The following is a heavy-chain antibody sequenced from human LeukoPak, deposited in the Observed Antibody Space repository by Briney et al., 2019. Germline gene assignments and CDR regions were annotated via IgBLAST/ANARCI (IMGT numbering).Heavy chain of an antibody. D-gene: IGHD3-10*01. CDR2: IYYSGST. CDR3: ARGWYYYGPENWFDP. J-gene: IGHJ5*02. CDR1: GGSISSSSYY. V-gene: IGHV4-39*07. Sequence: KASETLSLTCTVSGGSISSSSYYWGWIRQPPGKGLEWIGSIYYSGSTCYNPSLKSRVTISVDTSKNQFSLKLSSVTAADTAVYYCARGWYYYGPENWFDPWGQGTLVTVSS.